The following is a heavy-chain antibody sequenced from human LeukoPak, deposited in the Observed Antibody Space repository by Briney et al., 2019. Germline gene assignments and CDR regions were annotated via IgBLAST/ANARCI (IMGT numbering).Heavy chain of an antibody. Sequence: ASVKVPCKASGYTFTSYGISWVRQAPGQRPEWMGWFSPYNGDTKNAPKLKGRVTLTADTLTSTAYMELRTLISDDTATYYCAIGQGVITWGGADVYDVWGQGTTVIVSS. V-gene: IGHV1-18*01. CDR2: FSPYNGDT. J-gene: IGHJ3*01. CDR3: AIGQGVITWGGADVYDV. CDR1: GYTFTSYG. D-gene: IGHD3-16*01.